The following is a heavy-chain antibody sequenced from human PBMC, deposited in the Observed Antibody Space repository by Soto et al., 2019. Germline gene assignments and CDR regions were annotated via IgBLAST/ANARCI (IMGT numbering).Heavy chain of an antibody. CDR1: GGTFSSYS. V-gene: IGHV1-69*01. D-gene: IGHD1-26*01. J-gene: IGHJ4*02. Sequence: QVQLVQSGAEVKKPGSSVKVSCKASGGTFSSYSINWVRQAPGQGLEWMGEINSIFGTANYAQKFQGRVTMTADESTSTAYMELSSLRSEDTAVYYCARDGGRHSGGIDYWGQGTLVTVSS. CDR2: INSIFGTA. CDR3: ARDGGRHSGGIDY.